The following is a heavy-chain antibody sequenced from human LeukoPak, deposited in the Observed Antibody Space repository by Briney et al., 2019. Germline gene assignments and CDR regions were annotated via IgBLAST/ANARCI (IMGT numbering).Heavy chain of an antibody. J-gene: IGHJ3*02. V-gene: IGHV3-15*01. CDR3: ATGSCGSGGSCHAFDI. D-gene: IGHD2-15*01. CDR1: GFSFSNVW. CDR2: IKRKSEGEAT. Sequence: GGSLRLSCVASGFSFSNVWMTWVRQAPGKGLEWVGRIKRKSEGEATDYAAPVRDRFTISRDDSKNTLFLQINSLKIEDTAVYYCATGSCGSGGSCHAFDIWGQGTMVTVSS.